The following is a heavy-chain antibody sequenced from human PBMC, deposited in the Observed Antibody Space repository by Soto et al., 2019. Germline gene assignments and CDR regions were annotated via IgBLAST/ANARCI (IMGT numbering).Heavy chain of an antibody. CDR2: IIPMFNTS. D-gene: IGHD4-17*01. CDR3: TSDDTVLVGADSAFDI. V-gene: IGHV1-69*01. J-gene: IGHJ3*02. CDR1: GGTFNGHS. Sequence: QVQLVQSGAEVKKPGSSVKVSCKASGGTFNGHSFSWVRQAPGQGLEWMGSIIPMFNTSTYAQRFQGRVTITADESTTTAYMDLSSLTSEDTAVYYCTSDDTVLVGADSAFDIWGQGTMATVSS.